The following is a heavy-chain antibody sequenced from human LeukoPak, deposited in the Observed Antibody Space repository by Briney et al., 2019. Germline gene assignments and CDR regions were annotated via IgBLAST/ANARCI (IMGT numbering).Heavy chain of an antibody. V-gene: IGHV4-31*03. CDR2: IYYSGST. D-gene: IGHD3-22*01. J-gene: IGHJ6*02. Sequence: SETLSLTCTVSGGSISSGGYYWSWIRQHPGTGLEWIGYIYYSGSTYYNPSLKSRVTISVDTSKNQFSLKLSSVTAADTAVYYCARDARTCRPPYRDSSGYYRYYYYGMDVWGQGTTVTVSS. CDR3: ARDARTCRPPYRDSSGYYRYYYYGMDV. CDR1: GGSISSGGYY.